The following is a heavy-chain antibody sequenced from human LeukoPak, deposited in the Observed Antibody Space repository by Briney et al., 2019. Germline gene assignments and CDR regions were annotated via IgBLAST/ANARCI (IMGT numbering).Heavy chain of an antibody. CDR1: GYSISSGFY. V-gene: IGHV4-38-2*02. CDR2: INHSGST. D-gene: IGHD2-15*01. Sequence: KPSETLSLTCSVSGYSISSGFYWDWIRQPPGKGLEWIGEINHSGSTNYNPSLKSRVTISVDTSKNQFSLKLSSVTAADTAVYYCASVRIGNYYYYMDVWGKGTTVTISS. CDR3: ASVRIGNYYYYMDV. J-gene: IGHJ6*03.